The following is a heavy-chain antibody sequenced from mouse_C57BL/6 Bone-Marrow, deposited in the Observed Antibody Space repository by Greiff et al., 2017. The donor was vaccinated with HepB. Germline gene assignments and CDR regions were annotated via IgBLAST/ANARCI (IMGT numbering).Heavy chain of an antibody. D-gene: IGHD2-10*01. CDR1: GYAFSSSW. J-gene: IGHJ1*03. Sequence: QVQLQQSGPELVKPGASVKISCKASGYAFSSSWMNWVKQRPGKGLEWIGRIYPGDGDTNYNGKFKGKATLTADKSSSTAYMQLSSLTSEDSAFYFCARSKAYYRVLDWYFDVWGTGTTVTVSS. CDR2: IYPGDGDT. CDR3: ARSKAYYRVLDWYFDV. V-gene: IGHV1-82*01.